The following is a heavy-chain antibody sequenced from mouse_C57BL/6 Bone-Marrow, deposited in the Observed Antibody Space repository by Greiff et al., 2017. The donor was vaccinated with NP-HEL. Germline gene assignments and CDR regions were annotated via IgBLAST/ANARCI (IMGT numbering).Heavy chain of an antibody. CDR2: INYDGSST. Sequence: EVQGVESEGGLVQPGSSMKLSCTASGFTFSDYYMAWVSQVPEKGLEWVANINYDGSSTYYLDYLKSRSIISRDNAKNIQYLKMSRLKSEDTDRYYCARGDYDGFAYWGQGTLVTVSA. CDR3: ARGDYDGFAY. D-gene: IGHD2-4*01. V-gene: IGHV5-16*01. J-gene: IGHJ3*01. CDR1: GFTFSDYY.